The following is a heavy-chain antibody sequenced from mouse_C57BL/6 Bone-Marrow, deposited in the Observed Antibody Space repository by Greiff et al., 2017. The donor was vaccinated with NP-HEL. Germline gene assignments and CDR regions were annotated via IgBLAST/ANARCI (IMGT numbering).Heavy chain of an antibody. D-gene: IGHD1-1*01. CDR2: IYPGDGDT. Sequence: QVQLQQSGAELVKPGASVKISCKASGYAFSSYWMNWVKQRPGKGLEWIGQIYPGDGDTNYNGKFKGKATLTADKSSSTAYMQLSSLTSEDSAVYFCARWRAVVAPYYAMDYWGQGTSVTVSS. J-gene: IGHJ4*01. CDR1: GYAFSSYW. V-gene: IGHV1-80*01. CDR3: ARWRAVVAPYYAMDY.